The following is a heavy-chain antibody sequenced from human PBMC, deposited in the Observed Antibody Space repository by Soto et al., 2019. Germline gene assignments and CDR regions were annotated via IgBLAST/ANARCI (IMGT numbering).Heavy chain of an antibody. D-gene: IGHD2-2*01. Sequence: SETLSLTCSVSGVSVSSDIYYWSWIRRHPGKGLEWIGYIYYSGNTYYNPSLGGRVTISLDTSKNHFSLRLRSVTPADTAVYYCARYPVVVVPAANYGLDVWGQGTTVTVSS. V-gene: IGHV4-31*03. J-gene: IGHJ6*02. CDR3: ARYPVVVVPAANYGLDV. CDR2: IYYSGNT. CDR1: GVSVSSDIYY.